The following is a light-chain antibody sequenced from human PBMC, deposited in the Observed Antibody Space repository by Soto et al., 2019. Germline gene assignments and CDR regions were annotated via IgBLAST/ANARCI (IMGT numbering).Light chain of an antibody. V-gene: IGLV1-40*01. CDR3: QSYDSSLSRV. CDR2: GNS. J-gene: IGLJ2*01. Sequence: QSVLTQPPSVSGALGQRVTISCTGSSSNIGAGYDVHWYQQLPGTAPKLLIYGNSNRPSGVPDRFSGSKSGTSASLAITGLQAEDEAAYSCQSYDSSLSRVFGGGTKLTVL. CDR1: SSNIGAGYD.